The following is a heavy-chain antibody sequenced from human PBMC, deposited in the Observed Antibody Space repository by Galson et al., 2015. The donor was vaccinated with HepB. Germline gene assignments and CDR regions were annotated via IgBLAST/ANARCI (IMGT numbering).Heavy chain of an antibody. J-gene: IGHJ5*02. V-gene: IGHV3-23*01. D-gene: IGHD5-12*01. CDR3: AKDSGYSGYVSLDP. CDR1: GFTFSSYA. CDR2: ISGSGGST. Sequence: SLRLSCAASGFTFSSYAMSWVRQAPGKGLEWVSAISGSGGSTYYADSVKGRFTISRDNSKNTLYLQMNSLRAEDTAVYYCAKDSGYSGYVSLDPWGRGTLVTVSS.